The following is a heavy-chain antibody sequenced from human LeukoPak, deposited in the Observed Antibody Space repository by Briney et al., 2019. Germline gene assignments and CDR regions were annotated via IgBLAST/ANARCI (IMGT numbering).Heavy chain of an antibody. D-gene: IGHD3-10*02. CDR1: GFNASSNY. V-gene: IGHV3-66*01. J-gene: IGHJ6*04. CDR3: AELGITMIGGV. Sequence: GGSLRLSCAASGFNASSNYMSWVRQAPGKGLEWVSVIYSGGTTYYADSVKGRFTISRDNSKNTLYLQMNSLRAEDTAVYYCAELGITMIGGVWGKGTTVTISS. CDR2: IYSGGTT.